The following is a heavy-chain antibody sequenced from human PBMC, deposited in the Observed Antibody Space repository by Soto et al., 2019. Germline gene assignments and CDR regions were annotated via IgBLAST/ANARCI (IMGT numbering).Heavy chain of an antibody. J-gene: IGHJ6*03. V-gene: IGHV3-7*01. CDR2: IKQDGSEK. CDR1: GFTFSSYW. Sequence: PGGSLILSCAASGFTFSSYWMSWVRQAPGKGLEWVANIKQDGSEKYYVDSVKGRFTISRDNAKNSLYLQMNSLRAEDTAVYYCARIRNDILVVPAAISHYYYMDVWGKGTTVTVSS. CDR3: ARIRNDILVVPAAISHYYYMDV. D-gene: IGHD2-2*01.